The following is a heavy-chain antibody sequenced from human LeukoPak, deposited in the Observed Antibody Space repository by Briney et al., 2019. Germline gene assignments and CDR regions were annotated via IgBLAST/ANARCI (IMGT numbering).Heavy chain of an antibody. CDR3: ARDFDYDFWSGYSVTPSMGYFDY. CDR2: ISSSSSAI. J-gene: IGHJ4*02. CDR1: GFTFSSYS. D-gene: IGHD3-3*01. V-gene: IGHV3-48*01. Sequence: GGSLRLSCAASGFTFSSYSMNWVRQAPGKGLEWVSYISSSSSAIYYADSVKGRFTISRDNAKNSLYLQMNSLRAEDTAVYYCARDFDYDFWSGYSVTPSMGYFDYWGQGTLVTVSS.